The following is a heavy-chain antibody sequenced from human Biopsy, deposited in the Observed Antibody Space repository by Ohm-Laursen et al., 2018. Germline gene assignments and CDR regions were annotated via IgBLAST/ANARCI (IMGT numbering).Heavy chain of an antibody. J-gene: IGHJ4*02. CDR3: AKARSGSSNSCYNY. CDR2: ISSGSSPI. CDR1: GFTFSSYS. V-gene: IGHV3-48*01. Sequence: SLRLSCVASGFTFSSYSMNWVRQAPGKGLEWVSFISSGSSPIYYADSVKGRFTISRDNSKNTLYLEMNSLRAEDTAIYYCAKARSGSSNSCYNYWGQGTLVIVSS. D-gene: IGHD2-2*02.